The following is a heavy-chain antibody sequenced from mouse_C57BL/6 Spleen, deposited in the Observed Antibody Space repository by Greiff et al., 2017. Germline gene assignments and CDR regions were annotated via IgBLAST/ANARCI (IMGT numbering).Heavy chain of an antibody. J-gene: IGHJ2*01. CDR3: ARDYYGSSYVLDY. CDR2: IDPSDSYT. CDR1: GYTFTSYW. Sequence: QVHVKQPGAELVMPGASVKLSCKASGYTFTSYWMHWVKQRPGQGLEWIGEIDPSDSYTNYNQKFKGKSTLTVDKSSSTAYMQLSSLTSEDSAVYYCARDYYGSSYVLDYWGQGTTLTVSS. D-gene: IGHD1-1*01. V-gene: IGHV1-69*01.